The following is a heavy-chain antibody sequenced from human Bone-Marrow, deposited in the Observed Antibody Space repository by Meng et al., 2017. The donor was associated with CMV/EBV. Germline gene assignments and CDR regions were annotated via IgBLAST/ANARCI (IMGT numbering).Heavy chain of an antibody. Sequence: GGSLRLSCAASGFTYDDFGMTWVRQTPGKGLEWVAGIDWSGGRTGYADSVKGRITISRDNAKNSLYLQMSSLRADDSALYYCARVGQRGMEEAGTIDYWGQGARVTVSS. V-gene: IGHV3-20*04. J-gene: IGHJ4*02. CDR3: ARVGQRGMEEAGTIDY. D-gene: IGHD6-19*01. CDR2: IDWSGGRT. CDR1: GFTYDDFG.